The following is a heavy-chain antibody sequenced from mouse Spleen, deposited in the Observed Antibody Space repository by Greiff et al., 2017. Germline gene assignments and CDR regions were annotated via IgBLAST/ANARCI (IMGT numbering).Heavy chain of an antibody. CDR1: GFSLTNYA. V-gene: IGHV2-4-1*01. CDR3: ARKGDYDYSYWYFDV. J-gene: IGHJ1*01. CDR2: IWSDGST. Sequence: VKLVESGPGLVAPSQSLSITCTVSGFSLTNYAVHWVRQSPGKGLEWLGVIWSDGSTDYNAAFISRLSISKDNSKSQVFFKMNSLQADDTAIYYCARKGDYDYSYWYFDVWGAGTTVTVSS. D-gene: IGHD2-4*01.